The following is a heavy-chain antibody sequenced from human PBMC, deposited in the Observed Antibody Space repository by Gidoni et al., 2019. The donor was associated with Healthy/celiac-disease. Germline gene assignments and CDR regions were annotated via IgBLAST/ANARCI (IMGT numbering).Heavy chain of an antibody. CDR3: ARDSMGGSGWGYYYYGLDV. Sequence: EVQLVESGGGLVQPGGSLRLSCSASGFTFRSYEMNWVRQAPGKGLEWVSYISSSGSTIYYADSVKGRFTISRDNAKNSLYLQMNSLRAEDTAVYYCARDSMGGSGWGYYYYGLDVWGQGTTVTVSS. J-gene: IGHJ6*02. CDR1: GFTFRSYE. V-gene: IGHV3-48*03. D-gene: IGHD6-19*01. CDR2: ISSSGSTI.